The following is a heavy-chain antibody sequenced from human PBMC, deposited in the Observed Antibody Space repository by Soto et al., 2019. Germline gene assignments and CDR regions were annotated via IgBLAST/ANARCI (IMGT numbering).Heavy chain of an antibody. CDR1: GYTFTSYG. J-gene: IGHJ5*02. Sequence: QVQLVQSGAEVKKPGASVKVSCKASGYTFTSYGISWVRQAPGQGLEWMGWISADNGNTNYAQKLKGRVTMTTDTSTSTAYMELRSLRSDDTAVYYCARVQVIAAAGGWFDPWGQGTLVTVSS. CDR2: ISADNGNT. D-gene: IGHD6-13*01. CDR3: ARVQVIAAAGGWFDP. V-gene: IGHV1-18*04.